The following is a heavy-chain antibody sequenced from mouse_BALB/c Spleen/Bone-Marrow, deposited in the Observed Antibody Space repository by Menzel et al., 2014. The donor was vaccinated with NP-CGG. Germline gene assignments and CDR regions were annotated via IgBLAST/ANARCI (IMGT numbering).Heavy chain of an antibody. J-gene: IGHJ3*01. D-gene: IGHD1-1*01. CDR2: ISSGGSYT. Sequence: EVKLVESGGGLVKPGGSLKLSCAASGFTFGSYAMSWVRQTPEKRLEWVATISSGGSYTYYPDSVKGRFTISRDNAKNTLYLQMSSLRSEDTAMYYCARPHYYGSSWFAYWGQGTLVTVSA. V-gene: IGHV5-9-3*01. CDR1: GFTFGSYA. CDR3: ARPHYYGSSWFAY.